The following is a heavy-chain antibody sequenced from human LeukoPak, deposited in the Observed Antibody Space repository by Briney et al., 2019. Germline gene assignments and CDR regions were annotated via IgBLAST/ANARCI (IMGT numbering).Heavy chain of an antibody. CDR1: GGTFSSYA. V-gene: IGHV1-69*05. CDR3: ASLTMVRGRHYYYYMDV. D-gene: IGHD3-10*01. CDR2: IIPIFGTA. Sequence: SVKVSCKASGGTFSSYAISWVRQAPGQGLEWMGGIIPIFGTANYAQKFQGRVTITTDESTSTAYMELSSLRSEDPAGYYCASLTMVRGRHYYYYMDVWGRGTTVTVSS. J-gene: IGHJ6*03.